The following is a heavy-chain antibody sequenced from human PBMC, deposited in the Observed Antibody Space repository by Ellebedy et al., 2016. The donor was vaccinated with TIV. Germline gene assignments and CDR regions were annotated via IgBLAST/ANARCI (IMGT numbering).Heavy chain of an antibody. CDR1: GYTFTSYG. CDR3: AIVVVSWFGELVYYYGMDV. D-gene: IGHD3-10*01. J-gene: IGHJ6*02. V-gene: IGHV1-18*01. CDR2: ISAYNGNT. Sequence: AASVKVSCKASGYTFTSYGISWVRQAPGQGLEWMGWISAYNGNTNYAQKLQGRVTMTTDTSTSTAYMELRSLRSDDTAVYYCAIVVVSWFGELVYYYGMDVWGQGTTVTVSS.